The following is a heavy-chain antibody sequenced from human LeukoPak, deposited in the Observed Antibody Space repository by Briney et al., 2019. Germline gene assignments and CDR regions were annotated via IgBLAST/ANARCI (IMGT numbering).Heavy chain of an antibody. J-gene: IGHJ3*02. CDR2: IYYSGSA. D-gene: IGHD3-10*01. CDR3: ARGLVRDYGSGSYGRYAFDI. Sequence: KPSETLSLTCTVSGGSISSYYWSWIRQPPGKGLEWIGYIYYSGSANYNPSLKSRVTISVDTSKNQFSLKLSSVTAADTAVYYCARGLVRDYGSGSYGRYAFDIWGQGTMVTVSS. CDR1: GGSISSYY. V-gene: IGHV4-59*12.